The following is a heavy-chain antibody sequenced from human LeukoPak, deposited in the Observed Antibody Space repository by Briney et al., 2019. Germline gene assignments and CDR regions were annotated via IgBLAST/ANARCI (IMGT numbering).Heavy chain of an antibody. Sequence: ASVKVSCKASGYTFTDYCIHWVRQAPGQGLEWMGWINPNSGGTNYGQKFQGRVTMTRDTSISTAYMDLSRLRSDDTAVYYCARQATAAAATVFYWGQGTLVTVSS. D-gene: IGHD6-13*01. CDR3: ARQATAAAATVFY. CDR1: GYTFTDYC. V-gene: IGHV1-2*02. J-gene: IGHJ4*02. CDR2: INPNSGGT.